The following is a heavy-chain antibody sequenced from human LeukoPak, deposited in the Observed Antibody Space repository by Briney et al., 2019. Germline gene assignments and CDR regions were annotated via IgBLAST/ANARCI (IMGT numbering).Heavy chain of an antibody. CDR3: AKSGEWSGTHMDG. CDR2: ISGSGGST. D-gene: IGHD3-3*01. V-gene: IGHV3-23*01. J-gene: IGHJ6*03. Sequence: PGGSLRLSCAASGFTFSSYAMSWVRQAPGKGLEWVSAISGSGGSTYYADSVKGRFTISRDKSKNTLYLQMNSLRAEDTAVYYCAKSGEWSGTHMDGWGKGTTVTVSS. CDR1: GFTFSSYA.